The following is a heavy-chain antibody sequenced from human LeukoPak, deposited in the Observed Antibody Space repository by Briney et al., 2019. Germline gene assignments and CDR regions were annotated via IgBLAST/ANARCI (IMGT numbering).Heavy chain of an antibody. CDR2: ISYDGSNK. J-gene: IGHJ4*02. V-gene: IGHV3-30*18. D-gene: IGHD4-17*01. CDR1: GFTFSSYG. CDR3: AKDSTVTTGNFDY. Sequence: PGGSLRLSCAASGFTFSSYGIHWVRQAPGKGLEWVAVISYDGSNKYCADSVKGRFTISRDNSKNTLYLQMNSLRAEDTAVYYCAKDSTVTTGNFDYWGQGTLVTVSS.